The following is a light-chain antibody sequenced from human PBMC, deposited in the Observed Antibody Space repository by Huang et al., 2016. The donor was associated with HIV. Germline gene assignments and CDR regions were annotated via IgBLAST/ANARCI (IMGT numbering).Light chain of an antibody. CDR3: QQTHTTPWT. CDR2: ATS. V-gene: IGKV1-39*01. J-gene: IGKJ3*01. CDR1: QSITTY. Sequence: DIHMTQSPSSLPASVGDRVTITCRTSQSITTYLNWYQQKPGKAPALLIYATSSLHSGVPSRFSGSGSGTHFTLTITNLRPEEFATYYCQQTHTTPWTFGPGTRVEIK.